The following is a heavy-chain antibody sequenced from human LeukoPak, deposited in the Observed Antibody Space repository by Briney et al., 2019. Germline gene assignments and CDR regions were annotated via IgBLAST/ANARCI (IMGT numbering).Heavy chain of an antibody. CDR3: AKDVPDRFLEWLSSLDP. J-gene: IGHJ5*02. V-gene: IGHV3-30*18. CDR1: GFTSSSYG. CDR2: ISYDGSNK. Sequence: GRSLRLSCAASGFTSSSYGMHWVRQAPGKGLEWVAVISYDGSNKYYADSVKGRFTISRDNSKNTLYLQMNSLRAEDTAVYYCAKDVPDRFLEWLSSLDPWGQGTLVTVSS. D-gene: IGHD3-3*01.